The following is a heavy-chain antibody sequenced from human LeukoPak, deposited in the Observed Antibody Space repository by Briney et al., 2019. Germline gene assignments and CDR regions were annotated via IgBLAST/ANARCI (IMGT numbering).Heavy chain of an antibody. V-gene: IGHV1-69*13. J-gene: IGHJ4*02. CDR3: ARDFGCGGDCYQGYYFDY. D-gene: IGHD2-21*02. CDR2: IIPIFGTA. CDR1: GGTFSSYA. Sequence: ASVKVSCKASGGTFSSYAISWVRQAPGQRLEWMGGIIPIFGTANYAQKFQGRVTITADESTSTAYMELSSLRSEDTAVYYCARDFGCGGDCYQGYYFDYWGQGTLVTVSS.